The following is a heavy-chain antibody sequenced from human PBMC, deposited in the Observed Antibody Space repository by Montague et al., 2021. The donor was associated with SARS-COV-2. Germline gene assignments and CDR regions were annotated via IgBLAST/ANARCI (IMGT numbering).Heavy chain of an antibody. J-gene: IGHJ4*02. V-gene: IGHV3-23*01. CDR1: GFTFSSYA. D-gene: IGHD4-11*01. CDR3: AKDTGRRNYFDY. CDR2: ISGSGGNT. Sequence: SLRLSCPASGFTFSSYAMSWVRQAPGKGLEWVSAISGSGGNTYYADSVKGRFTISRDNSKNTLYVQMNRLRAEGTAVYYCAKDTGRRNYFDYWGQGTLVTVSS.